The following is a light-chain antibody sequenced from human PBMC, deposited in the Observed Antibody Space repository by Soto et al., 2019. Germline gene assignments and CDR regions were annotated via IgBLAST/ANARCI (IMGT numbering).Light chain of an antibody. Sequence: NFMLTQPHSVSESPGKTVTISCTRSSGSIASNYVQWYQQRPGSSPTTVIYEDNQRPSGVPDRFSGSVDSSSNSASLTISGLKTEDEADYYCQSYDSSTLWVFGGGTKLT. CDR3: QSYDSSTLWV. V-gene: IGLV6-57*01. J-gene: IGLJ3*02. CDR1: SGSIASNY. CDR2: EDN.